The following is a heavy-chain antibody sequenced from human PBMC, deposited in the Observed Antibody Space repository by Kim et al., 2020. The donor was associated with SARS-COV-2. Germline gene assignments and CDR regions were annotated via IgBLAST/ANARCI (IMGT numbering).Heavy chain of an antibody. Sequence: GGSLRLSCAASGFTFSNYAMHWVRRAPGKGLEWVAVISTDGTNKFYTDSVKGRFTISRDNSENTLSLQMSSLRPEDTAVYFCAKDLVGWVRWGLFHYWG. V-gene: IGHV3-30*18. D-gene: IGHD5-12*01. CDR1: GFTFSNYA. CDR3: AKDLVGWVRWGLFHY. CDR2: ISTDGTNK. J-gene: IGHJ4*01.